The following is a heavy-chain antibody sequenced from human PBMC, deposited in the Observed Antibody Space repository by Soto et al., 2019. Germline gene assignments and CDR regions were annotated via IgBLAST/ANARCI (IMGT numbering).Heavy chain of an antibody. V-gene: IGHV4-31*03. J-gene: IGHJ4*02. CDR3: ARGFSDYIWGRYRYYFDY. Sequence: QVQLQESGPGLVKPSQTLSLTCTVSGGSISSGGYYWSWIRQHPGKGLEWIGYIYYSGSTYYNPSLKSRVTISVDTSKNQFSLKLSSVTAADTAVYYCARGFSDYIWGRYRYYFDYWGQGTLVTVSS. CDR2: IYYSGST. D-gene: IGHD3-16*02. CDR1: GGSISSGGYY.